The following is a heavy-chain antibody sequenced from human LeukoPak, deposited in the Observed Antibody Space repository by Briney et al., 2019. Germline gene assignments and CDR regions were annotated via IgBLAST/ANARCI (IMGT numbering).Heavy chain of an antibody. CDR1: GFTFSSYE. V-gene: IGHV3-48*03. D-gene: IGHD5-12*01. J-gene: IGHJ4*02. CDR2: ISSSGSTI. Sequence: GGSLRLSCAASGFTFSSYEMNWVRQAPGKGLEWVSYISSSGSTIYYADSVKGRFTISRDNAKNSLYLQMNSLRAEDTAVYYGARRWLRRGIDYWGQGTLVTVSS. CDR3: ARRWLRRGIDY.